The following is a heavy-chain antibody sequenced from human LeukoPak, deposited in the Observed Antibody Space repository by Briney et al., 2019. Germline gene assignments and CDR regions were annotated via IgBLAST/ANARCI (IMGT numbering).Heavy chain of an antibody. CDR1: GYTFTDYN. V-gene: IGHV1-46*01. D-gene: IGHD3/OR15-3a*01. CDR2: INPSGDST. CDR3: ARFRTGRAFDI. Sequence: ASVKVSCKASGYTFTDYNMHWVRQAPGQGLEWMGIINPSGDSTSYAQKFQGRVTMTRDTSTSTVYMELSSLRSEDTAMYYCARFRTGRAFDIWGQGTMVTVSS. J-gene: IGHJ3*02.